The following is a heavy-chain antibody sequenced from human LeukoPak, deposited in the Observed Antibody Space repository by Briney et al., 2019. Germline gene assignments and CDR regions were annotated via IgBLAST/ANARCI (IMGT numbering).Heavy chain of an antibody. CDR2: IYHSGST. CDR3: ARGPLWFGELLYGAYFDY. D-gene: IGHD3-10*01. V-gene: IGHV4-4*02. CDR1: GGSISSSNW. Sequence: SETLSLTCAVSGGSISSSNWWSWVRQPPGKGLEWIGEIYHSGSTNYYPSLKSRVTISVDKSKNQFSLKLSSVTAADTAVYYCARGPLWFGELLYGAYFDYWGQGTLVTVSS. J-gene: IGHJ4*02.